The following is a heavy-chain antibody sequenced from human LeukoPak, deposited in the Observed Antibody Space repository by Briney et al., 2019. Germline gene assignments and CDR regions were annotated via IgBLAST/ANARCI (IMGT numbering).Heavy chain of an antibody. J-gene: IGHJ4*02. V-gene: IGHV1-18*01. CDR1: GYTFTSYG. Sequence: ASVKVSCKASGYTFTSYGISWVRQAPGQGLEWMGWISAYNGNTNYAQKLQGRVTMTTDTSTSTAYMELSRLRSDDTAVYYCARVGCSSTSCYGRGYFDYWGQGTLVTVSS. CDR2: ISAYNGNT. D-gene: IGHD2-2*01. CDR3: ARVGCSSTSCYGRGYFDY.